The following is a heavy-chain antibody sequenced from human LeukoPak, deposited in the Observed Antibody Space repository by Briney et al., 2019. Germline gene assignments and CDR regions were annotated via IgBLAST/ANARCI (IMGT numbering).Heavy chain of an antibody. J-gene: IGHJ4*02. CDR1: GFTFDEND. V-gene: IGHV3-66*01. CDR2: IYSGGST. Sequence: PGGSLRLSCAASGFTFDENDMSWVRQAPGKGLEWVSVIYSGGSTYYADSVKGRFTISRDNSKNTLYLQMNSLRAEDTAVYYCARDGRFGELLSWGQGTLVTVSS. D-gene: IGHD3-10*01. CDR3: ARDGRFGELLS.